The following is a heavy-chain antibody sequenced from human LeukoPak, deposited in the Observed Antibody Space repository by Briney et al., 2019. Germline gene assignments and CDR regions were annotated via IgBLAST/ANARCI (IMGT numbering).Heavy chain of an antibody. D-gene: IGHD3-3*02. CDR1: GFIVSNTY. CDR3: ASLARDY. Sequence: GGSLRLSCAASGFIVSNTYMTWVRQAPGKGLEWVSVSHNDGSTYYADCVNGRFTISRDNSKNMLFLRMNSLRVEDTAVYFCASLARDYSGQGTLVSVSS. J-gene: IGHJ4*02. CDR2: SHNDGST. V-gene: IGHV3-53*01.